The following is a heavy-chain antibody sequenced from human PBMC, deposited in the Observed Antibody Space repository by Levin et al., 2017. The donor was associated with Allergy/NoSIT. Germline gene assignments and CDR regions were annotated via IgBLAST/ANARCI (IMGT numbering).Heavy chain of an antibody. J-gene: IGHJ4*02. CDR2: IGASGVAT. CDR1: GFTFSSYS. V-gene: IGHV3-23*01. CDR3: AKEPTYCGADCFSLLDF. D-gene: IGHD2-21*02. Sequence: SCAASGFTFSSYSMSWVRQAPGKGLEWVSLIGASGVATYYADSGKGRFTISRDNSKNTLYLQMNSLRAEDTAVYYCAKEPTYCGADCFSLLDFWGQGTRVTVSS.